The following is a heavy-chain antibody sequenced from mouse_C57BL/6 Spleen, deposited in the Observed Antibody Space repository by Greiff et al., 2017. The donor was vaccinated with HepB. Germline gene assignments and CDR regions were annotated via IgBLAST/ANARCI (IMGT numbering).Heavy chain of an antibody. Sequence: QVQLQQPGAELVKPGASVKLSCKASGYTFTSYWMHWVKQRPGQGLEWIGMIHPNSGSTNYNEKFKSKATLTVDKSSSTAYMQLSSLTSEDSAVYYCARRGIYYGNYVGFADWGQGTLVTVSA. D-gene: IGHD2-1*01. V-gene: IGHV1-64*01. CDR3: ARRGIYYGNYVGFAD. CDR2: IHPNSGST. J-gene: IGHJ3*01. CDR1: GYTFTSYW.